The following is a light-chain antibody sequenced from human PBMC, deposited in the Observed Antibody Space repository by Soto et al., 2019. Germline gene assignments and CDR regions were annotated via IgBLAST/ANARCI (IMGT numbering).Light chain of an antibody. Sequence: ESVLMQSPAALSKNPGERATLSCRASQSVRSSYLAWYQQKPGRAPRLLIYNSSTRATGIPDRFSGSGSGTDFTLTISRLEPEDFALYYCQQYRDLPQTFGQGTKVDIK. V-gene: IGKV3-20*01. CDR2: NSS. CDR1: QSVRSSY. CDR3: QQYRDLPQT. J-gene: IGKJ1*01.